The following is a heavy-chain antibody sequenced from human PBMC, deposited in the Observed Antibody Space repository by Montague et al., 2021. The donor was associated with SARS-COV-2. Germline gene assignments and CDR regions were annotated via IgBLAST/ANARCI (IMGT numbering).Heavy chain of an antibody. J-gene: IGHJ5*02. V-gene: IGHV4-39*01. Sequence: SETLSLTCTVSGGSISGSSNYWGWIRQPPGKGLEGIGSIDYSGSTYYNSSLKIRVTMSVDTSKNQFSLKLNSVTAADTAVYYCARLVWFGELSSENWFDPWGQGTLVTVSS. CDR3: ARLVWFGELSSENWFDP. CDR1: GGSISGSSNY. D-gene: IGHD3-10*01. CDR2: IDYSGST.